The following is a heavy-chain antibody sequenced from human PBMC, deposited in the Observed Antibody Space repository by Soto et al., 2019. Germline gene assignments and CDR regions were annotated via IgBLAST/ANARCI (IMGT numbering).Heavy chain of an antibody. V-gene: IGHV6-1*01. CDR3: ARESPLIAVAGEFDY. D-gene: IGHD6-19*01. Sequence: KQSQTLSLTCAISGDSVSSNSAAWNWIRQSPSRGLEWLGRTYYRSKWYNDYAVSVKSRITINPDTSKNQFSLQLNSVTPEDTAVYYCARESPLIAVAGEFDYWGQGTLVTVSS. CDR2: TYYRSKWYN. J-gene: IGHJ4*02. CDR1: GDSVSSNSAA.